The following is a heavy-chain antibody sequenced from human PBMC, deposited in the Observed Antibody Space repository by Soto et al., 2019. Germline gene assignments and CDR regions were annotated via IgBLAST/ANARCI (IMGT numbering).Heavy chain of an antibody. V-gene: IGHV4-59*01. CDR1: GGSISSYY. D-gene: IGHD3-3*02. CDR3: ASLAGDFDY. CDR2: IYYSGST. Sequence: PSETLSLTCTVSGGSISSYYWSWIRQPPGKGLEWIGYIYYSGSTNYNPSLKSRVTISVDTSKNQFSLKLSSVTAADTAVYYCASLAGDFDYWGQGTLVTVSS. J-gene: IGHJ4*02.